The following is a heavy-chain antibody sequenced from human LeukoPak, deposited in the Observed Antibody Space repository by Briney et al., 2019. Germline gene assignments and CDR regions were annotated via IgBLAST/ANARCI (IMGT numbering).Heavy chain of an antibody. D-gene: IGHD5-18*01. V-gene: IGHV4-4*07. CDR3: ARDLGGYNYGYSFDF. J-gene: IGHJ4*02. CDR2: IYTSGNT. Sequence: SETLSLTCTVSGGSISGYYWNWIRQPAGKGLEWIGRIYTSGNTNYNPSLKSRVTMSVDTSKNQFFLKLFSVTAADTAVYYRARDLGGYNYGYSFDFWGQGTLVTVSS. CDR1: GGSISGYY.